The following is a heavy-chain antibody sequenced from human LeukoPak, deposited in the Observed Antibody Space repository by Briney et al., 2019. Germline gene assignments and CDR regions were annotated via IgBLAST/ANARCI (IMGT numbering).Heavy chain of an antibody. CDR3: AIYSSVDWFDP. CDR2: INPNSGGT. J-gene: IGHJ5*02. D-gene: IGHD6-19*01. CDR1: GYTFTSYG. Sequence: ASVKVSCKASGYTFTSYGISWVRQAPGQGLEWMGWINPNSGGTNYAQKFQGRVTMTRDTSISTAYMELSRLRSDDTAVYYCAIYSSVDWFDPWGQGTLVTVSS. V-gene: IGHV1-2*02.